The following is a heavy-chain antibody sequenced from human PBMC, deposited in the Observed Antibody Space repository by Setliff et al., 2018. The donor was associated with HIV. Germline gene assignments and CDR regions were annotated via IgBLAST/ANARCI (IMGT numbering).Heavy chain of an antibody. V-gene: IGHV4-39*01. Sequence: SETLSLTCTVSGGSISSSSYYWGWIRQPPGKGLEWIGSIYHSGTTFHNPSLKSRVIISVDTSNNQISLKLTSVTAVDTAVYYCTIPASSLAPNWGRGTQVTVSS. CDR2: IYHSGTT. J-gene: IGHJ4*02. CDR3: TIPASSLAPN. CDR1: GGSISSSSYY.